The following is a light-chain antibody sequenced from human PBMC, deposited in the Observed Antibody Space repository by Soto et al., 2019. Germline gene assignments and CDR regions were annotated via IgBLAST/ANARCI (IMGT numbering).Light chain of an antibody. J-gene: IGKJ2*01. CDR1: QSIDSW. CDR2: AAS. CDR3: QQSYAAPLT. V-gene: IGKV1-39*01. Sequence: DIQMTQSPSTLSASLGDRVTITGGAIQSIDSWLAWYQHRPGKAPKVLIYAASNLKIGVPSRFSGSGSGTDFTLTISNLQPEDSATYYCQQSYAAPLTFGIGTKVDTK.